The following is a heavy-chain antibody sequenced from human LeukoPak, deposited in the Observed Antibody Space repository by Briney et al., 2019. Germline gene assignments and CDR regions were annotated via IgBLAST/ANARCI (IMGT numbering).Heavy chain of an antibody. CDR2: IYYSGST. CDR3: ARDRFHQYYDSSEDWFDP. V-gene: IGHV4-59*01. CDR1: GGSISSYY. Sequence: SETLSLTCTVSGGSISSYYWSWIRQPPGKGLEWIGYIYYSGSTNYNPSLKSRVTISVDTSKNQFSLKLSSVTAEDTAVYYCARDRFHQYYDSSEDWFDPWGQGTLVTVSS. J-gene: IGHJ5*02. D-gene: IGHD3-22*01.